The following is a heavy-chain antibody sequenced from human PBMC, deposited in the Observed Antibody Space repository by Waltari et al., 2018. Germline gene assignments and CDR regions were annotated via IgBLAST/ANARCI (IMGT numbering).Heavy chain of an antibody. D-gene: IGHD2-15*01. CDR3: ARRGRLSSYFFDY. J-gene: IGHJ4*02. Sequence: QLHLQESGPGLLKPSETLSLTCAVSGYSISGGDFCGWIRQPPGQGLEWIGSIYPGGDTYFNPSLKSRVTISVDKSKNQYSLNLRSMTAADTAVYYCARRGRLSSYFFDYWGQGTLVTVSS. V-gene: IGHV4-38-2*01. CDR1: GYSISGGDF. CDR2: IYPGGDT.